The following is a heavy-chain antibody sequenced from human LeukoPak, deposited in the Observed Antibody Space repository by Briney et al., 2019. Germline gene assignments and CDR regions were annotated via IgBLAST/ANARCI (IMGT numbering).Heavy chain of an antibody. V-gene: IGHV4-38-2*02. J-gene: IGHJ5*02. CDR3: ARQVGIAVAGRRGRWFDP. D-gene: IGHD6-19*01. CDR1: GYSISSGYY. CDR2: IYHSGST. Sequence: ASETLSLTCTVSGYSISSGYYWGWIRQPPGKGLEWIGSIYHSGSTNYNPSLKSRVTISVDTSKNQFSLKLSSVTAADTAVYYCARQVGIAVAGRRGRWFDPWGQGTLVTVSS.